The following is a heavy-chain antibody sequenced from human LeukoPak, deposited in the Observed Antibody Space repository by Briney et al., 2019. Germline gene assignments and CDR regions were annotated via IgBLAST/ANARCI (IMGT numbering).Heavy chain of an antibody. V-gene: IGHV3-30*04. CDR2: VSYDGSNK. J-gene: IGHJ4*02. CDR1: GFTFNSYA. Sequence: GGSLRLSCAASGFTFNSYAIHWVRQAPGKGLEWVAVVSYDGSNKYYADSVKGRFTISRDNSKNTLYLQLNSLRPEDTAVYYCARDQLAYSGYDTLFDYWGQGTLVTVSS. D-gene: IGHD5-12*01. CDR3: ARDQLAYSGYDTLFDY.